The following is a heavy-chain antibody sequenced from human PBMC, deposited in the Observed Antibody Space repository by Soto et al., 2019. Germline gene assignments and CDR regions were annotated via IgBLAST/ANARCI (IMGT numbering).Heavy chain of an antibody. CDR1: GDSISSGDNS. CDR3: ARGLGYCSTTTCSEDWFDP. D-gene: IGHD2-2*01. V-gene: IGHV4-30-2*01. CDR2: IFRSGSS. J-gene: IGHJ5*02. Sequence: SETLSLTCTVSGDSISSGDNSWSWIRQPPGQGLEWIGYIFRSGSSFSNPSLRSRVTLSVDASKNQFSLSLSTVTAADTALYYCARGLGYCSTTTCSEDWFDPWGPGTLVTVSS.